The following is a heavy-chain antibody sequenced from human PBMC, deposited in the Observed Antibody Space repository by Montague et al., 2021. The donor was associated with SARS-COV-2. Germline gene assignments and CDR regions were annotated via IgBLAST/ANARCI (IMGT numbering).Heavy chain of an antibody. J-gene: IGHJ6*03. D-gene: IGHD3-10*01. V-gene: IGHV4-34*01. CDR2: INHGGST. Sequence: ETLSLTCAVRGTSFSGYYWKWIRQPPGKGLEWIGEINHGGSTKYSPSLKSRLTISADTSKNQFSLKLTSVAAADTAVYYCARLRDGVVPSPILGVGPYYSYYYMDVWGRGTTVTVSS. CDR3: ARLRDGVVPSPILGVGPYYSYYYMDV. CDR1: GTSFSGYY.